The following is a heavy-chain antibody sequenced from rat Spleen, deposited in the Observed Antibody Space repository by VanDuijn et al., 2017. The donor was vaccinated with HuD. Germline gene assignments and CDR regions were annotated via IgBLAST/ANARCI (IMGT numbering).Heavy chain of an antibody. CDR2: IWTGGST. CDR1: GFSLTSYN. V-gene: IGHV2-30*01. CDR3: AREDYYDGTHIPRGFFDY. Sequence: QVQLKESGPGLVQPSQTLSLTCTVSGFSLTSYNVHWVRQPTGKGLEWMGVIWTGGSTDYNSALKSRLSISRDTSKSQVFLKMNSLQTEDIATYYCAREDYYDGTHIPRGFFDYWGQGVMVTVSS. D-gene: IGHD1-12*02. J-gene: IGHJ2*01.